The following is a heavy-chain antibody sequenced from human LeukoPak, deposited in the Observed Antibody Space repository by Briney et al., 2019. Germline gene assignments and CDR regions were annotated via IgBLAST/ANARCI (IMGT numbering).Heavy chain of an antibody. V-gene: IGHV3-7*01. Sequence: GGSLRLSCAASGLTFSSYWMSWVRQAPGKGLEWVANIKQDGSEKYYVESVKGRFTISRDNSKNTLYLQMNSLRAEDTAVYYCARGHSVVLMVYARGDAFDIWGQGTMVTVSS. J-gene: IGHJ3*02. CDR3: ARGHSVVLMVYARGDAFDI. CDR2: IKQDGSEK. D-gene: IGHD2-8*01. CDR1: GLTFSSYW.